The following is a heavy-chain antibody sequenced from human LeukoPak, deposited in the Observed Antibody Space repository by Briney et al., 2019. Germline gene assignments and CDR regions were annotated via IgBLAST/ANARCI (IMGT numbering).Heavy chain of an antibody. J-gene: IGHJ5*02. CDR2: INPNSGGT. CDR3: ARCPVLRYFDWLSNWFDP. Sequence: ASVKVSCKASGYTFTGYYMHWVRQAPGQGLEWMGWINPNSGGTNYAQKFQGRVTMTRDTSISTAYMELSRLRSDDTAVYYCARCPVLRYFDWLSNWFDPWGRGTLVTVSS. D-gene: IGHD3-9*01. CDR1: GYTFTGYY. V-gene: IGHV1-2*02.